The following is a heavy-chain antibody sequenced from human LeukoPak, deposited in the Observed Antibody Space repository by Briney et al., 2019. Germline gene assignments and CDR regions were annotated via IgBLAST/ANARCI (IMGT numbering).Heavy chain of an antibody. CDR3: AREGYSYGPQPANWFDP. J-gene: IGHJ5*02. V-gene: IGHV3-23*01. Sequence: GGSLRLSCAASGFTFSSYGMSWVRQAPGKGLEWVSAISGSGGSTYYADSVKGRFTISRDNAKNSLYLQMNSLRAEDTAVYYCAREGYSYGPQPANWFDPWGQGTLVTVSS. CDR1: GFTFSSYG. CDR2: ISGSGGST. D-gene: IGHD5-18*01.